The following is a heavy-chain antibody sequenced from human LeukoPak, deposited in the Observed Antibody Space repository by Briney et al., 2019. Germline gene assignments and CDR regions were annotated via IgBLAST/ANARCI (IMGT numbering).Heavy chain of an antibody. CDR1: GYSISSGYY. Sequence: PSETLSLTCAVSGYSISSGYYWGWIRQPPGKGLEWIGSIYHSGSTYYNPSLKSRVTISVDTSKNQFSLKLSSVTAADTAVYYCARAVGYCTNGVCYSGPGYYYYMDVWGKGTTVTVSS. J-gene: IGHJ6*03. CDR3: ARAVGYCTNGVCYSGPGYYYYMDV. V-gene: IGHV4-38-2*01. D-gene: IGHD2-8*01. CDR2: IYHSGST.